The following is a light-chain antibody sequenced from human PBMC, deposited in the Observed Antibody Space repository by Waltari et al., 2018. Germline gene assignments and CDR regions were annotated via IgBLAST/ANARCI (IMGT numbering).Light chain of an antibody. J-gene: IGKJ4*01. CDR1: QSVSTY. CDR3: QLEGP. CDR2: DVS. V-gene: IGKV3-11*01. Sequence: IELTQSPATLSLSPGERATLSCRASQSVSTYFAWYQQKPGQPPRLLMYDVSKRATGIPARFIGSGSGTDFTLTISSLEPEDFAVYYCQLEGPFGGGTKVEVK.